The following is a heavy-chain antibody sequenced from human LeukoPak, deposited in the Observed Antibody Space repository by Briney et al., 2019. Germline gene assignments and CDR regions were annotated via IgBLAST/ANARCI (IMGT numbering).Heavy chain of an antibody. Sequence: PSETLSLTCTVSGGSISGTNYYWGWIRQPPGKGLEWIGTIYSSGNTYYNPSLESRVTISVDTSKNQFSLKLSSVTAADTAVYYCARRRAEGGSNGHYNWFDPWGQGILVTVSS. D-gene: IGHD6-13*01. J-gene: IGHJ5*02. CDR3: ARRRAEGGSNGHYNWFDP. CDR2: IYSSGNT. CDR1: GGSISGTNYY. V-gene: IGHV4-39*07.